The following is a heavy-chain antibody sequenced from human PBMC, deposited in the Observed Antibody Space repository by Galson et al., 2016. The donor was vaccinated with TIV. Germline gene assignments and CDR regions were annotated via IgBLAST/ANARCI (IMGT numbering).Heavy chain of an antibody. CDR1: GFTVSSNY. CDR3: ASPQAAAGVDAFDI. D-gene: IGHD6-13*01. CDR2: IYSGGST. Sequence: SLRLSCAASGFTVSSNYMTWVRQAPGKGLESVSVIYSGGSTYYIDSVKVRFTISRDTSKNTLYLQMNRLRVEDTAVYYCASPQAAAGVDAFDIWGQGTMVTVSS. J-gene: IGHJ3*02. V-gene: IGHV3-53*05.